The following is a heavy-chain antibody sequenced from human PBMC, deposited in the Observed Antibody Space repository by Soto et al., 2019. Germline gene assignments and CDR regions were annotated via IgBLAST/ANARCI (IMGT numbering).Heavy chain of an antibody. J-gene: IGHJ4*02. CDR1: GASMSSGGYS. CDR2: IYHSGST. CDR3: ARYYEGFDY. V-gene: IGHV4-30-2*01. D-gene: IGHD1-26*01. Sequence: PSETLSLTCTVSGASMSSGGYSWSWIRQPPGKGLEWIGYIYHSGSTYYNPSLKSRVTISVDRSKNQSSLKLSSVTAADTAVYYCARYYEGFDYWGQGTLVTVSS.